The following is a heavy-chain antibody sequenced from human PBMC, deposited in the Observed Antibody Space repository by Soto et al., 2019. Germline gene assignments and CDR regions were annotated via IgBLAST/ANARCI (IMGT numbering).Heavy chain of an antibody. CDR1: GFTFSSYG. J-gene: IGHJ6*02. CDR2: ISYDGSNK. V-gene: IGHV3-30*18. Sequence: RLSCAASGFTFSSYGMHWVRQAPGKGLEWVAVISYDGSNKYYADSVKGRFTISRDNSKNTLYLQMNSLRAEDTAVYYCAKGPTARDGMDVWGQGTTVTVSS. CDR3: AKGPTARDGMDV. D-gene: IGHD4-4*01.